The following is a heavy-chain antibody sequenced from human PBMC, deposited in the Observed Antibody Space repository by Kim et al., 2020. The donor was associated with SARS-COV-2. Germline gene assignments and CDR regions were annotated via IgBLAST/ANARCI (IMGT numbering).Heavy chain of an antibody. CDR3: ARQGATVTSYYYGMDV. CDR2: IDPSDSYT. D-gene: IGHD4-17*01. V-gene: IGHV5-10-1*01. J-gene: IGHJ6*02. Sequence: GESLKISCKGSGYSFTSYWISWVRQMPGKGLEWMGRIDPSDSYTNYSPSFQGHVTISADKSISTAYLQWSSLKASDTAMYYCARQGATVTSYYYGMDVWGQGTTVTVSS. CDR1: GYSFTSYW.